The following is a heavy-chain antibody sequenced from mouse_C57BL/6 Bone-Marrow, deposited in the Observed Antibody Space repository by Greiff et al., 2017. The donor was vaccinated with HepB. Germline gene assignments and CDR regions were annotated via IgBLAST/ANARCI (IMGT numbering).Heavy chain of an antibody. V-gene: IGHV1-9*01. J-gene: IGHJ1*03. Sequence: VQLQQSGAELMKPGASVKLSCKATGYTLTGYWIEWVKQRPGHGLEWIGEILPGSGSTNYNEKFKGKATFTADTSSNTAYMQLSSLTTEDSAIYYCAKMILLLRYEYFDVWGTGTTVTVSS. D-gene: IGHD1-1*01. CDR3: AKMILLLRYEYFDV. CDR1: GYTLTGYW. CDR2: ILPGSGST.